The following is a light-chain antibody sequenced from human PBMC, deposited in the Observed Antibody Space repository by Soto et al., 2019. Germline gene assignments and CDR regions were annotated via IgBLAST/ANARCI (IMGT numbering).Light chain of an antibody. Sequence: QAVLTQPASESGSPGQSITIASTGTSTDVGGYNFVSWYQQHPMKAPRLIIYEVTKQPSGVSARFSGSKSANTASLTISGLQAEDEADYYCSSYTSTNTYVFGTGTKVTVL. CDR1: STDVGGYNF. CDR2: EVT. V-gene: IGLV2-14*01. J-gene: IGLJ1*01. CDR3: SSYTSTNTYV.